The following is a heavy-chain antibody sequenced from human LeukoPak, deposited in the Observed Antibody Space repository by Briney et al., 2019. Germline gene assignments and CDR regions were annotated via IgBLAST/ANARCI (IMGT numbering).Heavy chain of an antibody. CDR2: VYSSGST. D-gene: IGHD1-7*01. CDR1: GGSIRSYY. V-gene: IGHV4-4*07. CDR3: ARVTGTTSLYNWFDP. J-gene: IGHJ5*02. Sequence: SETLSLTCTVSGGSIRSYYWSWIRQPAGKGLEWIGRVYSSGSTDCNPSLKSRVTISVDTSKNQFSLKLSSVTAADTAVYYCARVTGTTSLYNWFDPWGQGTLVTVSS.